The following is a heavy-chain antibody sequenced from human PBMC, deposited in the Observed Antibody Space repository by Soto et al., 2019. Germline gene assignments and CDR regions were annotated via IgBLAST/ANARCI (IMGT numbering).Heavy chain of an antibody. CDR3: ARLVTLGTGTGYYYYGMDV. Sequence: ESLKISCKGSGYSFTSYWISWVRQMPGKGLEWMGRIDPSDSYTNYSPSFQGHVTISADKSISTAYLQWSSLKASDTAMYYCARLVTLGTGTGYYYYGMDVWGQGTTVTV. J-gene: IGHJ6*02. V-gene: IGHV5-10-1*01. CDR1: GYSFTSYW. CDR2: IDPSDSYT. D-gene: IGHD1-1*01.